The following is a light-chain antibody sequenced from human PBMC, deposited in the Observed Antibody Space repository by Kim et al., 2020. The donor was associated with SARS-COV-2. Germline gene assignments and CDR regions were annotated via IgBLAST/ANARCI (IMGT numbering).Light chain of an antibody. J-gene: IGLJ3*02. Sequence: SYELTQPPSVSVSPGQTASITCSGDKLGDKYACWYQQKPGQSPVLVIYQDSKRPSGIPERFSGYNSGNTATLTITGSQDMDEGEYDCKGWERTTAWVFGG. CDR2: QDS. V-gene: IGLV3-1*01. CDR3: KGWERTTAWV. CDR1: KLGDKY.